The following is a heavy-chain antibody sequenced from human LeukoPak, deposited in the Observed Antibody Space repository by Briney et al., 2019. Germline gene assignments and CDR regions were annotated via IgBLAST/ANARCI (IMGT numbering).Heavy chain of an antibody. V-gene: IGHV6-1*01. Sequence: SQTPSLTCALSGDSVSSNSAAWDWLRQSPSRGLEWLGRTYYKSKWYNDYAVSVKSRITINPDTSKNQFSLQLNSVTPEDTAVYYCARDGYYFDYWGQGTLVTVSS. CDR3: ARDGYYFDY. D-gene: IGHD3-10*01. CDR2: TYYKSKWYN. J-gene: IGHJ4*02. CDR1: GDSVSSNSAA.